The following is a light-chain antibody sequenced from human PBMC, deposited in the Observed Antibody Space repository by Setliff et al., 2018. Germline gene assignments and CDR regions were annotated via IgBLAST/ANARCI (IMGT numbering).Light chain of an antibody. J-gene: IGLJ2*01. Sequence: QSVLTQPPSASGTPGQRVTISCSGSSSNIVSNTVNWYQQLPGTAPKLLIYRNNQRPSGVPDRFSGSKSGTSASLAISGLQSEDEADYYCAAWDDSLNADVLFGGGTKVTVL. CDR1: SSNIVSNT. V-gene: IGLV1-44*01. CDR3: AAWDDSLNADVL. CDR2: RNN.